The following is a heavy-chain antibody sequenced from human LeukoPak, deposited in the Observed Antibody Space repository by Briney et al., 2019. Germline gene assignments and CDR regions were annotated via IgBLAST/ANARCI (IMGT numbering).Heavy chain of an antibody. J-gene: IGHJ6*03. D-gene: IGHD2-2*01. CDR2: ISWNSGSL. CDR1: GFTFDDYA. V-gene: IGHV3-9*01. CDR3: AKSGTGCSSTSCYAGYYYYMDV. Sequence: PGRSLRLSCAASGFTFDDYAMHWVRQAPRKGLEWVSGISWNSGSLGYADSVKGRFTISRDNAKNSLYLQMNSLRAEDTALYYCAKSGTGCSSTSCYAGYYYYMDVWGKGTTVTVSS.